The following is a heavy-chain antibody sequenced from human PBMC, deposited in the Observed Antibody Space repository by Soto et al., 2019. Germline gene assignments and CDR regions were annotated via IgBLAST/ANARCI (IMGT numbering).Heavy chain of an antibody. Sequence: SETLSLTCAVSGGSISSSNWWSWVRQPPGKGLEWIEEICHSGSTNYNPSLKSRVTISVDKSKNQFSPKLSSVTAADTAVYYCARFLYDILTGYYSSYYYYGMDVWGQGTTVTVSS. J-gene: IGHJ6*02. CDR1: GGSISSSNW. CDR2: ICHSGST. CDR3: ARFLYDILTGYYSSYYYYGMDV. V-gene: IGHV4-4*02. D-gene: IGHD3-9*01.